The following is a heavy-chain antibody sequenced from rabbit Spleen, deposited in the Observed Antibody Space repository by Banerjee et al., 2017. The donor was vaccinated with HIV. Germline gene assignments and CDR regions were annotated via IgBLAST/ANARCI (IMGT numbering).Heavy chain of an antibody. Sequence: QQLEESGGGLVKPGASLTLTCTASGFSFSSSYDMCWVRQAPGKGLEWIGCIYTGNGKTYYASWARGRFTISKTSSTTVTLQMTSLTVADTATYFCARDTGSSFSSYGMDLWGPGTLVTVS. CDR1: GFSFSSSYD. CDR3: ARDTGSSFSSYGMDL. CDR2: IYTGNGKT. J-gene: IGHJ6*01. D-gene: IGHD8-1*01. V-gene: IGHV1S40*01.